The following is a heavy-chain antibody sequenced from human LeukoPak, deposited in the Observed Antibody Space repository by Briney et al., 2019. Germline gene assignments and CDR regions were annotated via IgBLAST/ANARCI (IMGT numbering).Heavy chain of an antibody. V-gene: IGHV3-21*01. Sequence: GGSLRLSCAVSGFTFSSYSMNWVRQAPGKGLEWVSSISSSSSYIYYADSVKGRFTISRDNAKNSLYLQMNSLRAEDTAVYYCARDWVYYDHGYMDVWGKGTTVTVSS. D-gene: IGHD3-22*01. CDR3: ARDWVYYDHGYMDV. J-gene: IGHJ6*03. CDR1: GFTFSSYS. CDR2: ISSSSSYI.